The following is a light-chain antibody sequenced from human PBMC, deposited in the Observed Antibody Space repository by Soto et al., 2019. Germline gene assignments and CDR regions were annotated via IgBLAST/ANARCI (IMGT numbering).Light chain of an antibody. CDR3: QQYNNWPLT. CDR1: QSVADK. J-gene: IGKJ4*01. Sequence: EIVMTQSPATLSVSPGERATLSCRPSQSVADKLAWYQQKPGQAPRLLIYGASTRATGIPARFRGSGSGTEFTLTISSLQTEDFAIDYCQQYNNWPLTLGGETKVEI. V-gene: IGKV3-15*01. CDR2: GAS.